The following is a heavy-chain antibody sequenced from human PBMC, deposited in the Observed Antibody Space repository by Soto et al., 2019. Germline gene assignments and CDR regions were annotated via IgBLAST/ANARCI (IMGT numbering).Heavy chain of an antibody. Sequence: QVQLVQSGGEVKKPGASVKVSCKASGYTFTIYGITWVRQAPGQGLEWMGWSSAYNGVTKYAQKFQDRVTMTTDTSTSTAYMELRSLRSDDTAVYYCARGPRSGYCSGGSCHYFDYWGQGTLVTVSS. CDR3: ARGPRSGYCSGGSCHYFDY. J-gene: IGHJ4*02. D-gene: IGHD2-15*01. V-gene: IGHV1-18*01. CDR1: GYTFTIYG. CDR2: SSAYNGVT.